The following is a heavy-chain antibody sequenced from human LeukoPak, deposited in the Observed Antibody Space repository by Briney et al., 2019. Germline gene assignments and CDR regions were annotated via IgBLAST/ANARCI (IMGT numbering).Heavy chain of an antibody. CDR1: GGSISSAGYY. Sequence: SETLSLTCTVSGGSISSAGYYWTWIRQHPGKGLEWIGYIYYSGSTSYNPSLKGRVTISVDTSKDQVSLKLSSVTAADTAVHSCARMIRGYNAFDIWGQGTVVTVSS. CDR3: ARMIRGYNAFDI. J-gene: IGHJ3*02. V-gene: IGHV4-31*03. CDR2: IYYSGST. D-gene: IGHD2-2*02.